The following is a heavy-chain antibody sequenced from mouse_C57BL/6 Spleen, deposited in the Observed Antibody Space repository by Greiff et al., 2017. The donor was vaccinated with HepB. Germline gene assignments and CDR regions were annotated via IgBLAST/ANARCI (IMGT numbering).Heavy chain of an antibody. CDR3: ATYDGRYYAMDY. CDR2: IWSGGST. D-gene: IGHD2-3*01. V-gene: IGHV2-4*01. CDR1: GFSLTSYG. J-gene: IGHJ4*01. Sequence: VMLVESGPGLVQPSQSLSITCTVSGFSLTSYGVHWVRQPPGKGLEWLGVIWSGGSTDYNAAFISRLSISKDNSKSQVFFKMNSLQADDTAVYYCATYDGRYYAMDYWGQGTSVTVSS.